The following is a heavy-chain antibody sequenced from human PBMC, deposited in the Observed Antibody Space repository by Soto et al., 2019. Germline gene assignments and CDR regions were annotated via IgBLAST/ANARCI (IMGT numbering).Heavy chain of an antibody. V-gene: IGHV3-30-3*01. J-gene: IGHJ6*04. CDR1: GFTFSRHA. CDR3: AGETDGMSV. CDR2: ISYDGSNK. Sequence: QVQLVESGGGVVQPGRSLRLSCAASGFTFSRHAMHWVRQAPGKGMEWVAVISYDGSNKYYANSVTGLFTISRDNSKNTLYLQMNSLRAEDTAVYDCAGETDGMSVWGKVTTVTVSS.